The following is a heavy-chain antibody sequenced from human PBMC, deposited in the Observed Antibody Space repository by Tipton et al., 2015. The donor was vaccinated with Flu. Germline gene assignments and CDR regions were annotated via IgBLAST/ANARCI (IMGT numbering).Heavy chain of an antibody. Sequence: SLRLSCAGSGFSFSDHYMTWIRQAPGKGLEWISYISSGGTTIHYAASVKGRFTISRDNAKSSLYLQMNSLRAEDTAVYYCAARNFFDRSGFYSLYWGQGALVTVSS. CDR3: AARNFFDRSGFYSLY. V-gene: IGHV3-11*01. J-gene: IGHJ4*02. CDR2: ISSGGTTI. D-gene: IGHD3-22*01. CDR1: GFSFSDHY.